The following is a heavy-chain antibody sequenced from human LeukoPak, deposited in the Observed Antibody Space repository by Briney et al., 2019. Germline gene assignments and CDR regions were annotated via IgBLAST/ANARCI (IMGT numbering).Heavy chain of an antibody. J-gene: IGHJ4*02. Sequence: PGGSLRLSCAASGFTFSSYAMSWVRQAPGKGLEWVSAISGSGGSTYYADSVKGRFTISRDNSKNTLYLQMNSLRAEDTAVYYCAKHVAVLPAPRNYYFDYWGQGTLVTVSS. CDR2: ISGSGGST. CDR3: AKHVAVLPAPRNYYFDY. CDR1: GFTFSSYA. D-gene: IGHD2-2*01. V-gene: IGHV3-23*01.